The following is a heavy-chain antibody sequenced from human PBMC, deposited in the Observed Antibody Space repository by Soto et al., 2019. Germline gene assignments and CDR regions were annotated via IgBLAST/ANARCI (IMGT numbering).Heavy chain of an antibody. CDR2: TYFRSRWYN. V-gene: IGHV6-1*01. CDR3: AKGDNLGPKTGYAFDP. Sequence: SQTLSLTCAISGDSVSSNTASWNWIRQSPSRGLEWLGRTYFRSRWYNDYAVSVKSRIIINPDTSNNQFSLQLNSVTPEDTAVYFCAKGDNLGPKTGYAFDPWGQGIMVTVS. CDR1: GDSVSSNTAS. J-gene: IGHJ5*02. D-gene: IGHD5-12*01.